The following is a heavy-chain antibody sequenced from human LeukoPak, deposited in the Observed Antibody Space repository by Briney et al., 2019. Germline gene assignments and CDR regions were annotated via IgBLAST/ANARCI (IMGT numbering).Heavy chain of an antibody. Sequence: GSLRLSCAASGFTFSSYWMSWVRQAPGKGLEWVANIKQDGSEKYYVDSVKGRFTISRDNAKNSLYLQMNSLRAEDTAVYYSAREGLYYDWLLTVVGYFDYWGQGTLVTVSS. D-gene: IGHD3-9*01. CDR1: GFTFSSYW. J-gene: IGHJ4*02. V-gene: IGHV3-7*01. CDR3: AREGLYYDWLLTVVGYFDY. CDR2: IKQDGSEK.